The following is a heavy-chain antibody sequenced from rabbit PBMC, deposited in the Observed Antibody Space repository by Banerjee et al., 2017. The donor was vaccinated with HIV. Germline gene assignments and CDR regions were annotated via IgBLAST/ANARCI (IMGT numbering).Heavy chain of an antibody. D-gene: IGHD4-1*01. J-gene: IGHJ4*01. Sequence: QEQLVESGGGLVQPEGSLTLTCTASGFSFSSSYWMYWVRQAPGKGLEWIGTIYAGSSGSTYYASWAKGRFTISKTSSTTVTLQMTSLTAADTATYFCARDLAGVTGWNFGLWGPGTLVTVS. CDR2: IYAGSSGST. CDR3: ARDLAGVTGWNFGL. V-gene: IGHV1S45*01. CDR1: GFSFSSSYW.